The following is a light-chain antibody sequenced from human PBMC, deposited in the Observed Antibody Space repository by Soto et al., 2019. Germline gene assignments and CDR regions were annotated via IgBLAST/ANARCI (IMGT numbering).Light chain of an antibody. Sequence: DIQMTQSPSSLSASVGDRVTITCRASQSISSYLNWYQQKPGKAPKLLIYAASSLQSGVPSRFSGSGSGTDFTLTISSLQPEDFATYYCQQNNSTPFTFGHGTKVDIK. J-gene: IGKJ3*01. V-gene: IGKV1-39*01. CDR2: AAS. CDR3: QQNNSTPFT. CDR1: QSISSY.